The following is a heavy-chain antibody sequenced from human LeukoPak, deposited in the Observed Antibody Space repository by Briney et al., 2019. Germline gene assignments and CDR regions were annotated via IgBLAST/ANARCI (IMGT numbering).Heavy chain of an antibody. CDR3: VRDMAAGRFDP. Sequence: GGSLRLSCVASGFTFSHNWMTWVRQAPGKGLELVANIKHDGSDKYYVDSVEGRFTISRDNAKNSLYLQMNSLRVEDTAMYYCVRDMAAGRFDPWGQGALVTVSS. J-gene: IGHJ5*02. CDR2: IKHDGSDK. D-gene: IGHD6-13*01. V-gene: IGHV3-7*01. CDR1: GFTFSHNW.